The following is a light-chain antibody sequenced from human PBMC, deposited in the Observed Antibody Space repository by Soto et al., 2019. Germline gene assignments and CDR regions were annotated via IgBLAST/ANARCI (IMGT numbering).Light chain of an antibody. Sequence: EIVMTQAPATLSVSPGERVTLSCRASQSVSSNLAWYQQKPGQAPSLLIYGASTRATGTPDRFSGSGSGTELTLTISSLQSEDFAVYYCQQYNNWPPPFSQGTKLEIK. V-gene: IGKV3-15*01. CDR2: GAS. J-gene: IGKJ2*01. CDR1: QSVSSN. CDR3: QQYNNWPPP.